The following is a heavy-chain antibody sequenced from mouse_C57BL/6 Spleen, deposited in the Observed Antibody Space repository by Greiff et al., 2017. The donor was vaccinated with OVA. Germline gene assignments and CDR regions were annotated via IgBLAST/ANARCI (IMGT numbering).Heavy chain of an antibody. Sequence: KESCKASGYTFTSYWMHWVKQRPGRGLEWIGRIDPNSGGTKYNEKFKSKATLTVDKPSSTAYMQLSSLTSEDSAVYYCAREGERQYYFDYWGQGTTLTVSS. D-gene: IGHD1-2*01. J-gene: IGHJ2*01. CDR3: AREGERQYYFDY. CDR2: IDPNSGGT. CDR1: GYTFTSYW. V-gene: IGHV1-72*01.